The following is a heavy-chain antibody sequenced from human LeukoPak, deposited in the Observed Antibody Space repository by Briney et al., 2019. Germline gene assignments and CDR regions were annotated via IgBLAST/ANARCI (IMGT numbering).Heavy chain of an antibody. D-gene: IGHD2-8*01. CDR1: GGSISGYF. V-gene: IGHV4-59*08. CDR3: ARYLCPSGLCSHLDF. CDR2: IHYSGRA. J-gene: IGHJ4*02. Sequence: SETLSLTCTVSGGSISGYFWSWIRQPPGKGLEWIGNIHYSGRANYNPSLKSRVTISVDTSKNQFSLRLSSVTAADTAVYYRARYLCPSGLCSHLDFWGQGTLVSVSS.